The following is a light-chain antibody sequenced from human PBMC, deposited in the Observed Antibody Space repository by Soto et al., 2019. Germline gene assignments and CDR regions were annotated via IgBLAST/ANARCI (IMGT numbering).Light chain of an antibody. V-gene: IGKV3-11*01. CDR3: QQRKNLPPLP. J-gene: IGKJ4*01. CDR2: DAS. Sequence: EIVLTQSPATLSLSPGERATLSCRASQSVSSYLAWYQQKPGQAPRLLIYDASNRATGIPARFSGSGSGTDFTLTISRLEPVEFAVSYCQQRKNLPPLPFGGGTNVDIK. CDR1: QSVSSY.